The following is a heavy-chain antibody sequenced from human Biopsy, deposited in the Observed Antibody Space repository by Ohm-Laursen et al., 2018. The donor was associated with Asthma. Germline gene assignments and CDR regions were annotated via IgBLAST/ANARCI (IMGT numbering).Heavy chain of an antibody. D-gene: IGHD4-23*01. J-gene: IGHJ3*02. Sequence: SLRLSCAASGFAVSRDHMFWVRQAPGKGLEWVLVIYSGGTSHTADSVRGRVTISRDNSKNTLSLQMNSLRAEDTAVYYCARAYGGSFFSGSFDIWGQGTMVTVSS. V-gene: IGHV3-53*01. CDR1: GFAVSRDH. CDR2: IYSGGTS. CDR3: ARAYGGSFFSGSFDI.